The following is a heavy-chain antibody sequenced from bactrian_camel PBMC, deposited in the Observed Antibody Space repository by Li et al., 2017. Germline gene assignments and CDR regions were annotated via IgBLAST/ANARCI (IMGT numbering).Heavy chain of an antibody. CDR2: IRKSGGET. J-gene: IGHJ4*01. CDR3: AEGRGSRGEHCYSLNY. D-gene: IGHD6*01. V-gene: IGHV3S1*01. Sequence: QLVESGGGSVQPGGSLTLSCDASGYTYSTNCIGWFRQAPGKEREGVAAIRKSGGETWYHDSVKGRFTISQDNAKNTVYPQMNNLQPEDSAMYYCAEGRGSRGEHCYSLNYWGQGTQVTVS. CDR1: GYTYSTNC.